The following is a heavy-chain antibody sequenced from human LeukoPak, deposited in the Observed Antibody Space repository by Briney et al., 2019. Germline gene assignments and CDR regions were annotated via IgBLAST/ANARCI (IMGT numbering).Heavy chain of an antibody. Sequence: TGGSLILSCAASGFTFSTFGMSWVRQAPGKGLEWVANIKQDGSEKYYVDSVKGRFTISRDNANNSLFLLLSSLRAEDTAVYYCARGPRYFDLWGRGTLVTVSS. V-gene: IGHV3-7*01. CDR3: ARGPRYFDL. CDR2: IKQDGSEK. J-gene: IGHJ2*01. CDR1: GFTFSTFG.